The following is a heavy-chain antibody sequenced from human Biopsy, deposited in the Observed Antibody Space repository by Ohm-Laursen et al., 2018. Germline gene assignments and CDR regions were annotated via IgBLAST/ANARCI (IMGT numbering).Heavy chain of an antibody. J-gene: IGHJ4*02. V-gene: IGHV4-59*01. Sequence: SQTLSLTCTVSGGSIYNFFWSWIRQPPGKGLEWIGYIYYSGSTNYNPPLKSRVTISVDRSKNHFSLELSSVTAADTAVYYCARVGVGAPSIDYFDSWGQGALVTVSS. D-gene: IGHD1-26*01. CDR2: IYYSGST. CDR3: ARVGVGAPSIDYFDS. CDR1: GGSIYNFF.